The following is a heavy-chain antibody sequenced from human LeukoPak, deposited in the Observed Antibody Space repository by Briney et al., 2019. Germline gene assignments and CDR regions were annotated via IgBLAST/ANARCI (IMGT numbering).Heavy chain of an antibody. J-gene: IGHJ4*02. V-gene: IGHV3-30*04. CDR3: ARDGDIGPAIYYFDY. CDR1: RFTFSSYA. D-gene: IGHD2-21*01. Sequence: PGGSLRLSCAASRFTFSSYAMHWVRQAPGKGLEWVAVISSDGRDKYHADSVKGRFTISRDNSKSTLYLQMNSLRPEDTAVYYCARDGDIGPAIYYFDYWGQGSLVTVSS. CDR2: ISSDGRDK.